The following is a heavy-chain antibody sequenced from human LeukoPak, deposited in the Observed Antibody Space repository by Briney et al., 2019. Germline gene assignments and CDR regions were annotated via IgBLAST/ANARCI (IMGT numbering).Heavy chain of an antibody. CDR1: GFTFSSYS. Sequence: PGGSLRLSCAASGFTFSSYSMNWVRQAPGKGLEWVSSISSSSSYIYYADSVKGRFTISRDNAKNSLYLQMNSLRAEDTAVYYCARVGQALHPTHFDYWGQGTLVTVSS. CDR3: ARVGQALHPTHFDY. CDR2: ISSSSSYI. J-gene: IGHJ4*02. V-gene: IGHV3-21*01. D-gene: IGHD3-16*01.